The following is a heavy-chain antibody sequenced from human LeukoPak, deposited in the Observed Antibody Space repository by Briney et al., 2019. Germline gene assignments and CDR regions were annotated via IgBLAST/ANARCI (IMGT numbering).Heavy chain of an antibody. V-gene: IGHV4-4*08. CDR2: LHNSGNT. J-gene: IGHJ5*02. D-gene: IGHD2-21*01. Sequence: PSETLSLTCTVSGGSISSALWSWIRQPPGKGLEWIGYLHNSGNTVYSPSLMSRVTISVDTSKNHLSLKLTSVTAADTAVYYCAKRAITNAGDLWFDPWGQGTLVTVSS. CDR3: AKRAITNAGDLWFDP. CDR1: GGSISSAL.